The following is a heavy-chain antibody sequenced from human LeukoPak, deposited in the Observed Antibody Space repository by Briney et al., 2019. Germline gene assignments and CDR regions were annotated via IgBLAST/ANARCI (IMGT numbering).Heavy chain of an antibody. CDR1: GFTFSSYA. CDR3: ARDPGVVAFHYLDY. J-gene: IGHJ4*02. Sequence: TGGSLRLSCAASGFTFSSYAMSWVRQAPGKGLEWGSAISGSGVSTYYADSVKGRFTISRDNSKNTLYLQMNSLRADDTAVYYCARDPGVVAFHYLDYWGQGTLVTVSS. D-gene: IGHD3-3*01. CDR2: ISGSGVST. V-gene: IGHV3-23*01.